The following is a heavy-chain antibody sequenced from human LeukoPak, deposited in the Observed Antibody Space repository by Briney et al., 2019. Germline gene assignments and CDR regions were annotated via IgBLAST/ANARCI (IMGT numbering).Heavy chain of an antibody. V-gene: IGHV4-38-2*02. CDR3: AGRPWGGSYYRAFDI. CDR1: GYSISSGYY. D-gene: IGHD1-26*01. CDR2: INHSGST. Sequence: SETLSLTCTVSGYSISSGYYWSWIRQPPGKGLEWIGEINHSGSTNYNPSLKSRVTISVDTSKNQFSLKLSSVTAADTAVYYCAGRPWGGSYYRAFDIWGQGTMVTVSS. J-gene: IGHJ3*02.